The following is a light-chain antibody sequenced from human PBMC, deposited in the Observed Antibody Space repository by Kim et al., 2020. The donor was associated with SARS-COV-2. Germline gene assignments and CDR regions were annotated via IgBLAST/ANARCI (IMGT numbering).Light chain of an antibody. J-gene: IGLJ3*02. V-gene: IGLV3-19*01. CDR3: NSRDSSGNHWV. Sequence: SSELTQDPAVSVALGQTVRITCQGDSLRSYYASWYQQKPGQAPVLVIYGKNNRPSGIPDRFSGSSAGNTASLSITGAQAEDRADYYCNSRDSSGNHWVF. CDR1: SLRSYY. CDR2: GKN.